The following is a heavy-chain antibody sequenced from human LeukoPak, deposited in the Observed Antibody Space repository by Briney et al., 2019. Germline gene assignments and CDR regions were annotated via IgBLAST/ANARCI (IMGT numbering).Heavy chain of an antibody. Sequence: GRSLRLSCAASGFTFSSYGMHWVRQAPGKGLEGVAVISYDGSNKYYADSVKGRFTISRDNSKNTLYLQMNSLRAEDTAVYYCAKDDDSSGYLDYWGQGTLVTVSS. CDR3: AKDDDSSGYLDY. V-gene: IGHV3-30*18. D-gene: IGHD3-22*01. CDR2: ISYDGSNK. CDR1: GFTFSSYG. J-gene: IGHJ4*02.